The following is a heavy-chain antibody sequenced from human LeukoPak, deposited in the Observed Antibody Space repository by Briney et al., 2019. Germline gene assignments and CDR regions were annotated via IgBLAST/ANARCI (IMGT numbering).Heavy chain of an antibody. V-gene: IGHV3-23*01. J-gene: IGHJ4*02. CDR2: ISGSGGST. CDR3: AKVSGNCSSTSCHLDFFDY. D-gene: IGHD2-2*01. Sequence: PGGSLRLSCAASGFTFSSYAMSWVRQAPGKGLEWVSAISGSGGSTYYADSVKGRFTISRDNSKNTLYLQMNSLRAEDTAVYYCAKVSGNCSSTSCHLDFFDYWGQGTLVTVSS. CDR1: GFTFSSYA.